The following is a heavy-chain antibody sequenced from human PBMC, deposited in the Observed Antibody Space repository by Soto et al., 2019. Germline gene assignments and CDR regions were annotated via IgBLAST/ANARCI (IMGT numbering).Heavy chain of an antibody. CDR3: ASLSGSYYGWFDP. CDR1: GGSISSYY. J-gene: IGHJ5*02. Sequence: QVQLQESGPGLVKPSETLSLTCTVSGGSISSYYWSWIRQPPGKGLEWIGYIYYSGSTNYNPSLKSRVTISVDTSKNQFSLKLSSVTAADTALYYCASLSGSYYGWFDPWGQGTLVTVSS. V-gene: IGHV4-59*08. CDR2: IYYSGST. D-gene: IGHD1-26*01.